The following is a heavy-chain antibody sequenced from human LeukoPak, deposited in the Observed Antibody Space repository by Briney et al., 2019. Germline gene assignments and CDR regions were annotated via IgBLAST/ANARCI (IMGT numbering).Heavy chain of an antibody. CDR2: ISSSGSTI. CDR1: GFTFSSYE. CDR3: ARSWHAAYYMDV. Sequence: GGSLRLSCAASGFTFSSYEMNWVRQAPGKGLEWVSYISSSGSTIYYADSVKGRFTISRDNAKNSLYLQMNSLRAEDTAVYYCARSWHAAYYMDVWGKGTTVTVS. D-gene: IGHD6-25*01. V-gene: IGHV3-48*03. J-gene: IGHJ6*03.